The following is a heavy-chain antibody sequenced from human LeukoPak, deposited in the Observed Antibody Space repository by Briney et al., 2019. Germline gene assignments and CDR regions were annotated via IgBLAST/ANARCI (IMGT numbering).Heavy chain of an antibody. D-gene: IGHD3-10*01. CDR3: AGLYYYGSGSSFDY. V-gene: IGHV4-4*07. Sequence: SETLSLTCTVSGGSISSYYWSWIRQPAGKGLEWIGRIYTRGSTNYSPSLKSRVTMSVDTSKNQFSLKLSSVTAADTAVYYCAGLYYYGSGSSFDYWGQGTLVTVSS. CDR1: GGSISSYY. J-gene: IGHJ4*02. CDR2: IYTRGST.